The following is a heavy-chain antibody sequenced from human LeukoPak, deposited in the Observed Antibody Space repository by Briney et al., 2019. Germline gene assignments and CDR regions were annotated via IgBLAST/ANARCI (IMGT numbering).Heavy chain of an antibody. V-gene: IGHV3-21*01. CDR3: ARLYYSYGYDRYFDL. CDR1: GFTFSSYS. D-gene: IGHD5-18*01. CDR2: ISSSSYI. J-gene: IGHJ2*01. Sequence: KPGGSLRLSCAASGFTFSSYSMNWVRQAPGKGLEWVSSISSSSYIYYADSVKGRFTISRDNAKNSLYLQMNSLRAEDTAVYYCARLYYSYGYDRYFDLWGRGTLVTVSS.